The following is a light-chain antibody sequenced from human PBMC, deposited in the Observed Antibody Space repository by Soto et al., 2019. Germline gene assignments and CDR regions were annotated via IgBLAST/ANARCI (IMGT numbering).Light chain of an antibody. CDR3: LLYYGGVVV. CDR2: STD. V-gene: IGLV7-43*01. J-gene: IGLJ2*01. Sequence: QAVVTQEASLTVSPGGTVTLTCASRTGAVTTSHYANWLQQKPGQAPRALIYSTDTKHSWTPARFSGSLLGGKAALTLSAVQPEDEADDYCLLYYGGVVVFGGGTQLTV. CDR1: TGAVTTSHY.